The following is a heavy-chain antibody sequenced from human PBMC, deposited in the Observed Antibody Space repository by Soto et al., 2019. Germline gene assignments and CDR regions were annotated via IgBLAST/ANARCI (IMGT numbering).Heavy chain of an antibody. CDR2: INHSGST. CDR1: GGSFSGYY. J-gene: IGHJ6*03. V-gene: IGHV4-34*01. CDR3: ASSVVTGYYYMDV. Sequence: SETLSLTCAVYGGSFSGYYWSWMREPPGKGLEWIGEINHSGSTNYNPSLKSRVTISVDTSKNQFSLKLSSVTAADTAVYYCASSVVTGYYYMDVWGKGTTVTVSS. D-gene: IGHD2-8*02.